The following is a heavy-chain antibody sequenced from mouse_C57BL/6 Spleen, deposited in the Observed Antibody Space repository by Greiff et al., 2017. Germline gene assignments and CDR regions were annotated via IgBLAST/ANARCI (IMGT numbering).Heavy chain of an antibody. Sequence: EVKLQESGGGLVQPGGSLSLSCAASGFTFTDYYMSWVRQPPGKALGWLGFIRNKANGYTTEYSASVKGRFTISRDNSQSILYLQMNALRAEDSATYYCARSYYYGSSYGAMDYWGQGTSVTVSS. V-gene: IGHV7-3*01. D-gene: IGHD1-1*01. J-gene: IGHJ4*01. CDR1: GFTFTDYY. CDR3: ARSYYYGSSYGAMDY. CDR2: IRNKANGYTT.